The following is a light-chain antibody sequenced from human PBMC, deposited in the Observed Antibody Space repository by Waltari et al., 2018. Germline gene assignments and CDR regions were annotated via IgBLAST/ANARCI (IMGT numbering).Light chain of an antibody. J-gene: IGLJ3*02. Sequence: QSALTQPASVSGSPGQSITISCTGTSNDVGDYNFVSWYQHHPGKAPKLMIYDVSVRPSGVSNRFSGSKSGNTASLTISGLQAEDVADYYCNSYTSSRSCGVFGGGTKLTVL. V-gene: IGLV2-14*03. CDR3: NSYTSSRSCGV. CDR1: SNDVGDYNF. CDR2: DVS.